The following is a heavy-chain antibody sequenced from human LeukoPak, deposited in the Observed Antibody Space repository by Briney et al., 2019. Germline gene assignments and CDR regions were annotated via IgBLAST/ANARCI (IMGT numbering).Heavy chain of an antibody. J-gene: IGHJ4*02. CDR2: INHSGST. CDR3: ARHYYDSSGSFDY. D-gene: IGHD3-22*01. V-gene: IGHV4-34*01. CDR1: GGSFSGYY. Sequence: PSETLSLTCAVYGGSFSGYYWSWIRQPPGKGLEWIGEINHSGSTNYNPSLKSRVTISVDTSKNQFSLKLSSVTAADTAVYYCARHYYDSSGSFDYWGQGTLVTVSS.